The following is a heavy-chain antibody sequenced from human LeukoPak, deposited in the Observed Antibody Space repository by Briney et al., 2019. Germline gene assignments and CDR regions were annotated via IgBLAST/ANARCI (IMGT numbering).Heavy chain of an antibody. V-gene: IGHV3-30-3*01. CDR2: ISYDGSNK. CDR1: GFTFSSYA. CDR3: ARGSSSYDSSGYYYPYYYYYYGMDV. J-gene: IGHJ6*02. Sequence: GGSLRLSCAASGFTFSSYAMHWVRQAPGKGLEWVAVISYDGSNKYYADSVKGRFTISRDNSKNTLYLQMNSLRAEDTAVYYCARGSSSYDSSGYYYPYYYYYYGMDVWGQGTTVTVSS. D-gene: IGHD3-22*01.